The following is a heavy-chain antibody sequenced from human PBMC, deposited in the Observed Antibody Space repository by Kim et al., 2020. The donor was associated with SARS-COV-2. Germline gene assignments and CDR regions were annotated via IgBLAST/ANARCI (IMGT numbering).Heavy chain of an antibody. D-gene: IGHD3-22*01. CDR2: IYYSGST. V-gene: IGHV4-39*01. J-gene: IGHJ5*02. Sequence: SETLSLTCTVSGGSISSSSYYWGWIRQPPGKGLEWIGSIYYSGSTYYNPSLKSRVTISVDTSKNQFSLKLSSVTAADTAVYYCARHGNYYDSSGYQNWFDPWGQGTLVTVSS. CDR1: GGSISSSSYY. CDR3: ARHGNYYDSSGYQNWFDP.